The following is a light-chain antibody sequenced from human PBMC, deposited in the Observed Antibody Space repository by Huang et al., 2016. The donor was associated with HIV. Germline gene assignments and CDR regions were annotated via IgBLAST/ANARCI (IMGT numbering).Light chain of an antibody. CDR3: QQRSTWPPYT. CDR1: QSVSSY. J-gene: IGKJ2*01. Sequence: EIVLTQSPATLSLSPGERATLSCRASQSVSSYLAWYQQKPGQAPRLLIYDASNSATGIPARFSGSGSGTDFTLTISSLEPEDFAVYYCQQRSTWPPYTFGQGTKLEIK. V-gene: IGKV3-11*01. CDR2: DAS.